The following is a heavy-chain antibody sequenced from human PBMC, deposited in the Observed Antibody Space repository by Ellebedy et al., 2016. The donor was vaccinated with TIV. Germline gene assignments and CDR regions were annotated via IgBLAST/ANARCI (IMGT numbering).Heavy chain of an antibody. CDR2: ISAYNGNT. D-gene: IGHD3-22*01. CDR3: ARMIVDIDAFDI. Sequence: ASVKVSXXASGYTFTSYGISWVRQAPGQGLEWMGWISAYNGNTNYAQKLQGRVTMTTDTSTSTAYMELRSLRSDDTAVYYCARMIVDIDAFDIWGQGTMVTVSS. CDR1: GYTFTSYG. V-gene: IGHV1-18*04. J-gene: IGHJ3*02.